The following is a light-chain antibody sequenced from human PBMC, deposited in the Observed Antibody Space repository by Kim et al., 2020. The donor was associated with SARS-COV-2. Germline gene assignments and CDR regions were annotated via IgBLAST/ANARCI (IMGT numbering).Light chain of an antibody. CDR1: SGNIANNY. J-gene: IGLJ2*01. Sequence: NFMLTQPHSVSESPGKTVTISCTRSSGNIANNYVQWYQQRPDSSPTTVIYEDNQRPSGVPDRFSGSIDSSSNSASLTISGLQAEDEADYYCQSYDSSDVIFGGGTQLTVL. CDR3: QSYDSSDVI. V-gene: IGLV6-57*01. CDR2: EDN.